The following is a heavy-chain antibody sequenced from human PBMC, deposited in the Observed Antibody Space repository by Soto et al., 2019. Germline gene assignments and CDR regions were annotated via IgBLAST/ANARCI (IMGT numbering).Heavy chain of an antibody. CDR2: IYYGDYT. Sequence: QVQLRESGPGLVKPSETLSLTCTVSGDSVTGSSYYWSWVRQSPGKGLEWIAYIYYGDYTNYSPPRWTRAAISGDTSRNQVPRKLTSVTAADTAAYSCAAGQVSANAYGSPVPYHFYGMTVWGQGTTVTVSS. CDR3: AAGQVSANAYGSPVPYHFYGMTV. J-gene: IGHJ6*02. V-gene: IGHV4-61*01. D-gene: IGHD3-10*01. CDR1: GDSVTGSSYY.